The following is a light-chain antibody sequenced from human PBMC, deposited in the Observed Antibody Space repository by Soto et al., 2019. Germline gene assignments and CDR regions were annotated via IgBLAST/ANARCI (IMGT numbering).Light chain of an antibody. CDR2: WAS. J-gene: IGKJ4*01. V-gene: IGKV4-1*01. Sequence: DIVMTQSPDSLAVSLGERATINCKSSQSVLYSSNNKNYLAWYQQKPGQPPRLLIYWASTRKSGVPDRFSGSGSGTVFTLTISSLQAEDVAVYYCQQYYTTPLTFGGGTKVDIK. CDR1: QSVLYSSNNKNY. CDR3: QQYYTTPLT.